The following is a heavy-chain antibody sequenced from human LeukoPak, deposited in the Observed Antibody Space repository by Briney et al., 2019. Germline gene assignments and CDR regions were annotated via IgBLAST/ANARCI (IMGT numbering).Heavy chain of an antibody. CDR2: IYYSGST. D-gene: IGHD1-26*01. CDR1: GGPISSYY. CDR3: ARHSGSYYFLFDY. Sequence: PSETLSLTCSVSGGPISSYYWSWIRQPPGKGLEWIGYIYYSGSTNYNPSLKSRVTISVDTSKNQFSLKLSSVTAADTAVYYCARHSGSYYFLFDYWGQGTLVTVSS. J-gene: IGHJ4*02. V-gene: IGHV4-59*01.